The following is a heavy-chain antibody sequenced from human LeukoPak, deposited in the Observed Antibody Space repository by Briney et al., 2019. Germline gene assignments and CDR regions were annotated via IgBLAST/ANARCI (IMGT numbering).Heavy chain of an antibody. CDR3: ARPSTVTTNYYYYYGMDV. J-gene: IGHJ6*02. CDR2: IIPILGIA. CDR1: GGTFSSYP. V-gene: IGHV1-69*02. Sequence: SVNVSCKASGGTFSSYPISWVRQAPGQGLELMGRIIPILGIANYAQKFQGRVTITADNSTSTAYMELSSLRSEDTAVYYCARPSTVTTNYYYYYGMDVWGQGTTVTVSS. D-gene: IGHD4-17*01.